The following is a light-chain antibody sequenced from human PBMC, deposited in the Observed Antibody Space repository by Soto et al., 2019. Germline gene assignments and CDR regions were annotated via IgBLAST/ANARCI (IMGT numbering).Light chain of an antibody. CDR1: SSDVGGYND. Sequence: QSALTQPASVSGSPGQSITISCTGTSSDVGGYNDVSWYQQHPGKAPKLMIYEVSNRPSGVSNRFSGSKSGNTASLTISGLQAEEEDDYYCSSYTSSSTLSNWVFGGGTKVTVL. CDR2: EVS. CDR3: SSYTSSSTLSNWV. J-gene: IGLJ3*02. V-gene: IGLV2-14*01.